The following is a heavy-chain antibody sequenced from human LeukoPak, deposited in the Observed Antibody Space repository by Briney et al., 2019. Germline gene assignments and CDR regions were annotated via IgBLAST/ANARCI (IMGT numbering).Heavy chain of an antibody. D-gene: IGHD3-3*01. CDR3: ARDFKGHYDFWSGYSYGMDV. J-gene: IGHJ6*02. CDR1: GYTFTGYY. V-gene: IGHV1-2*02. Sequence: ASVKVSCKASGYTFTGYYMHWVRQAPGQGLEWMGWINPNSGGTNYAQKFQGRVTMTRDTSISTAYMELSRLRSDDTAVHYCARDFKGHYDFWSGYSYGMDVWGQGTTVTVSS. CDR2: INPNSGGT.